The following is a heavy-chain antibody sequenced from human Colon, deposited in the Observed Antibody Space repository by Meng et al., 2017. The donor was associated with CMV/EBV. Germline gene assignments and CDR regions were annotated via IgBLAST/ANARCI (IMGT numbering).Heavy chain of an antibody. CDR3: ARTSHYYYGMDV. CDR1: GFTFSNYW. J-gene: IGHJ6*02. V-gene: IGHV3-7*01. CDR2: IKEDGSEK. Sequence: GGSLRLSCAASGFTFSNYWMTWLRQAPGRGLELVAHIKEDGSEKYFVGSVKGRFTISRDNAKNSLYLQMNSLRADDTGVYYCARTSHYYYGMDVWGQGTTVTVSS.